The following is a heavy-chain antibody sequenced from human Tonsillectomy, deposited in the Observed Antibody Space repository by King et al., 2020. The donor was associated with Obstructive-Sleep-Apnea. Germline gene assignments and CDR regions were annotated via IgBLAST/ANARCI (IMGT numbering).Heavy chain of an antibody. CDR2: IYYSGST. V-gene: IGHV4-39*07. J-gene: IGHJ4*02. CDR1: GGSISSSSYY. CDR3: ARVEPTGTTLDY. Sequence: QLQESGPGLVKPSETLSLTCTVSGGSISSSSYYWGWIRQPPGQGLEWIGSIYYSGSTYYNPSLKSRVTISVDTSKNQFSLKLSSVTAADTAVYYCARVEPTGTTLDYWGQGTLVTVSS. D-gene: IGHD1-7*01.